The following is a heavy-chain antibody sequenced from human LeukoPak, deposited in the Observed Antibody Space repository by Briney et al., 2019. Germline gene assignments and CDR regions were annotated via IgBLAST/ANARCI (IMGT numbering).Heavy chain of an antibody. D-gene: IGHD5-12*01. CDR2: ISSSAI. Sequence: GGSLRLSCAASGFTFSNYPMNWVRQAPGKGLEWVSYISSSAIYYADSVRGRFTISRDNAKNSLSLQMNSLRAEDTAVYYCARDPGSGYEEHFDYWGQGTLVTVSS. V-gene: IGHV3-48*01. CDR3: ARDPGSGYEEHFDY. J-gene: IGHJ4*02. CDR1: GFTFSNYP.